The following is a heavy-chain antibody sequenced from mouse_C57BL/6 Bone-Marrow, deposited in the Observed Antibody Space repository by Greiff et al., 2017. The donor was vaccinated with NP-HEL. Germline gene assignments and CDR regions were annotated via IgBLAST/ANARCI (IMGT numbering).Heavy chain of an antibody. J-gene: IGHJ2*01. CDR3: VRATGYDYDEYYFDY. CDR2: IDPANGNT. D-gene: IGHD2-4*01. V-gene: IGHV14-3*01. Sequence: VQLQQSVAELVRPGASVKLSCTASGFNIKNTYMHWVKQRPEQGLEWIGRIDPANGNTKYAPKFQGKATRTADTSSNTAYLQLSSLTSEDTAIYYCVRATGYDYDEYYFDYWGQGTTLTVSS. CDR1: GFNIKNTY.